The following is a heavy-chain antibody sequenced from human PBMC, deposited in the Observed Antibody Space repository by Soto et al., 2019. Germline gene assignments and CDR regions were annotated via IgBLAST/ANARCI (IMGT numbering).Heavy chain of an antibody. D-gene: IGHD4-17*01. CDR1: GFTFSRYA. V-gene: IGHV3-49*04. J-gene: IGHJ6*02. CDR3: TSPSYGDDYYYGMDV. Sequence: GGSLRLSCAASGFTFSRYAMSWVRQAPGKGLEWVGFIRSKAYGGTTEYAASVKGRFTISRDDSKSIAYLQMNSLKTEDTAVYYCTSPSYGDDYYYGMDVWGQGTTVTVSS. CDR2: IRSKAYGGTT.